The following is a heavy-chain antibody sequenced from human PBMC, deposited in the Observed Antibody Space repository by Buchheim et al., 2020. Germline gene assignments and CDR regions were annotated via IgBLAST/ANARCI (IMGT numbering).Heavy chain of an antibody. J-gene: IGHJ5*02. D-gene: IGHD3-22*01. V-gene: IGHV4-4*02. CDR2: IYHSGST. Sequence: QVQLQESGPGLVKPSGTLSLTCAVSGGSISSSNWWSWVRQPPGKGLEWIGEIYHSGSTNYNPSLESRVTISVDKSKNKFSLKLSSVTAADTAVYYYARDIRLYYYDSSGYNWFDPWGQGTL. CDR1: GGSISSSNW. CDR3: ARDIRLYYYDSSGYNWFDP.